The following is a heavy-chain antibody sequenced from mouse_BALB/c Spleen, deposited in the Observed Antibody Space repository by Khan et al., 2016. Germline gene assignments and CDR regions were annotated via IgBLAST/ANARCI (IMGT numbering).Heavy chain of an antibody. Sequence: IQLVQSGAELVRPGALVKLSCKASGFNIKDYYMHWVKQRPEQGLEWIGWIDPENGNTIYDPKFQGKASITADTSSHTAYLQLSRLTSEDSAVDYCAMDGSWFAYWGQGTLVTVSA. J-gene: IGHJ3*01. CDR2: IDPENGNT. D-gene: IGHD2-3*01. CDR3: AMDGSWFAY. V-gene: IGHV14-1*02. CDR1: GFNIKDYY.